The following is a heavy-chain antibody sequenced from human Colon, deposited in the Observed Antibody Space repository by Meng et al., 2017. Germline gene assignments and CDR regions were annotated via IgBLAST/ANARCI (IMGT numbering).Heavy chain of an antibody. V-gene: IGHV1-2*02. J-gene: IGHJ3*02. CDR1: GYTFIGYY. CDR2: INPKSGGT. Sequence: ASVKVSCKASGYTFIGYYMHWVRQAPGQGLEWMGWINPKSGGTDYAQKFQGRVTITRDTSISTAYMELSSLRSDDTAVYYCARETYLRRSGPFDIWGQGTMVTVSS. CDR3: ARETYLRRSGPFDI. D-gene: IGHD2-15*01.